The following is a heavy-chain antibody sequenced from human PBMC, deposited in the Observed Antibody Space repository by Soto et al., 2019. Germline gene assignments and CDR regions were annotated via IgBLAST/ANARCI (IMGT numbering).Heavy chain of an antibody. CDR2: IYWDDDK. CDR3: AHLTRTWLHSDY. J-gene: IGHJ4*02. D-gene: IGHD5-12*01. V-gene: IGHV2-5*02. CDR1: GFSLSTSGVA. Sequence: QITLKESGPTLVKPTQTLTLTCTFSGFSLSTSGVAVGWIRQPPGKALEWLAFIYWDDDKRYSPSLKSRLTITKDTSNNQVVPTMTNTDPVATATYYCAHLTRTWLHSDYWGQGTLVTVSS.